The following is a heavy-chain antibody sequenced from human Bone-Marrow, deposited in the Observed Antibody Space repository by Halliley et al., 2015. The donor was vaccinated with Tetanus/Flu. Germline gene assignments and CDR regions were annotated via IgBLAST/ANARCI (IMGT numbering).Heavy chain of an antibody. CDR2: ISAYNGDT. CDR3: ARDFIVVKPPAIGRFDP. J-gene: IGHJ5*02. Sequence: QLVQSGAEVRKPGASVKASCKASGYTYTLYGISWLRQAPGQGLEWMGWISAYNGDTNYAQKFQGRVTMTTDTSTSTAYMELTSLRSDDTAFYYCARDFIVVKPPAIGRFDPWGQGTLVTVSS. V-gene: IGHV1-18*04. D-gene: IGHD2-2*02. CDR1: GYTYTLYG.